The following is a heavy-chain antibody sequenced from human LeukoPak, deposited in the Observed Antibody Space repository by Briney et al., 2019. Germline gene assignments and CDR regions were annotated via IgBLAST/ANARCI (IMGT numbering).Heavy chain of an antibody. V-gene: IGHV4-31*03. CDR3: AREDIVVVPAAQVVYYYYYMGV. CDR1: GGSISSGVYY. D-gene: IGHD2-2*01. Sequence: SETLSLTCTVSGGSISSGVYYWSWIRQHPGKGLEWIGNIYYSGSTYYNPSLKSRVTISVDTSKNQFSLKLSSVTAADTAVYYCAREDIVVVPAAQVVYYYYYMGVWGKGTTVTVSS. J-gene: IGHJ6*03. CDR2: IYYSGST.